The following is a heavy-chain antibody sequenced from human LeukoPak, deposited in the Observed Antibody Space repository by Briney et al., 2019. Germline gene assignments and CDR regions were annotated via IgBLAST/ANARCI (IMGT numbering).Heavy chain of an antibody. CDR2: ISGSGGST. CDR3: ARVECSSTSCYAHFDY. Sequence: GGSLRLSCAASGFTFSSYAMSWVRQAPGKGLEWVSAISGSGGSTYYADSVKGRFTISRDNAKNSLYLQMNSLRAEDTAVYYCARVECSSTSCYAHFDYWGQGTLVTVSS. CDR1: GFTFSSYA. D-gene: IGHD2-2*01. J-gene: IGHJ4*02. V-gene: IGHV3-23*01.